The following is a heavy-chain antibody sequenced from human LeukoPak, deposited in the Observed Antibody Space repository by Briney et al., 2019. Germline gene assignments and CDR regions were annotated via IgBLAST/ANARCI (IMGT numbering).Heavy chain of an antibody. Sequence: SETLSLTCTVSGGSISSSGYYWGWIRQPPGKGLEWIGSIYYSGTNYCNPSLKSRVTISVDTSKNQFSLKLNSVTAADTAVYYCTRHYRGGFGLGNSYNWFDPRGQGTLVTVSS. CDR1: GGSISSSGYY. D-gene: IGHD7-27*01. CDR2: IYYSGTN. J-gene: IGHJ5*02. V-gene: IGHV4-39*01. CDR3: TRHYRGGFGLGNSYNWFDP.